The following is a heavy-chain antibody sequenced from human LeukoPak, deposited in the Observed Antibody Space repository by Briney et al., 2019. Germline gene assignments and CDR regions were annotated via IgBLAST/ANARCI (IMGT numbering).Heavy chain of an antibody. D-gene: IGHD3-10*01. CDR1: GYRFSSYW. V-gene: IGHV5-51*01. CDR3: ARDYGSGSGNWFDA. J-gene: IGHJ5*02. Sequence: GESLKISCQGSGYRFSSYWIGWVRQMPGKGLEWMGTMYPGDSDTRYSPSFQGQVTMSVDKSITTAYLGWSGLKASDTAMYYCARDYGSGSGNWFDAWGQGTLVTVSS. CDR2: MYPGDSDT.